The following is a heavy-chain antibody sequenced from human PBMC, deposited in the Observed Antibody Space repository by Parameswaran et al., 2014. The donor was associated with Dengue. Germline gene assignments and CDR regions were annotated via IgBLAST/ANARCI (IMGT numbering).Heavy chain of an antibody. D-gene: IGHD5-18*01. CDR3: ARVGSGYSYGPYYYYYGMDV. CDR2: INHSGST. Sequence: RWIRQPPGKGLEWIGEINHSGSTNYNPSLKSRVTISVDTSKNQFSLKLSSVTAADTAVYYCARVGSGYSYGPYYYYYGMDVWGQGTTVTVSS. V-gene: IGHV4-34*01. J-gene: IGHJ6*02.